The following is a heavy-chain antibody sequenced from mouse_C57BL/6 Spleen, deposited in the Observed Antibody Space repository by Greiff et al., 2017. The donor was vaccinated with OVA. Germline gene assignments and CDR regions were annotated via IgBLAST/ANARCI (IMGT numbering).Heavy chain of an antibody. Sequence: EVQLQQSGPELVKPGASVKIPCKASGYTFTDYNMDWVKQSHGKSLEWIGDINPNNGGTIYNQKFKGKATLTVDKSSSTAYMELRSLPSEDTAVDYCARDYDDGAWFAYWGQGTLVTVSA. V-gene: IGHV1-18*01. CDR3: ARDYDDGAWFAY. J-gene: IGHJ3*01. CDR2: INPNNGGT. D-gene: IGHD2-4*01. CDR1: GYTFTDYN.